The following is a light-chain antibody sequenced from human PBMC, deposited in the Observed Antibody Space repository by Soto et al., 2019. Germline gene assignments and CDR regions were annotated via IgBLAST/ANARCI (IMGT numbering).Light chain of an antibody. J-gene: IGLJ3*02. V-gene: IGLV1-44*01. Sequence: QSVLTQSPSVSGTPGQRVTIFCSGSSSNIGNNPVNWYQQLPGTAPKLLIYSDNQRPSGVPDRFSGSKSGTSASLAISGLQSEDEADYICAAWDDSLPGPMMFGGGTKLTVL. CDR2: SDN. CDR3: AAWDDSLPGPMM. CDR1: SSNIGNNP.